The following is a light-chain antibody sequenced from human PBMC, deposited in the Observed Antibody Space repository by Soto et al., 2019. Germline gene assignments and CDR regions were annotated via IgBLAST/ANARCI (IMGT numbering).Light chain of an antibody. CDR2: AVS. CDR1: SSDVGGYNY. Sequence: QSALTQPASVSGSPGQSITISCTGTSSDVGGYNYVSWYQQHPGKAPKLIIYAVSKRPSGVSNRFSGSKSGNTASLTISGLQAEDEADYYCSSYTSYSPYVFGTGTKSPS. V-gene: IGLV2-14*01. J-gene: IGLJ1*01. CDR3: SSYTSYSPYV.